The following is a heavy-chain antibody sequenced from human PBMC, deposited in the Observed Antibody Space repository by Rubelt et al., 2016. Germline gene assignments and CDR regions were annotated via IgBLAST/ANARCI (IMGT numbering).Heavy chain of an antibody. CDR1: GYTFTSYD. Sequence: QVQLVQSGAEVKKPGASVKVSCKASGYTFTSYDINWVRQATGQGLEWMGWMNPNSGNTGYAQTFQGRVTMTRNTSISTAYMELSSLRSEDTAVYYCARLVNDFWSGYHNWFDPWGQGTLVTVSS. CDR3: ARLVNDFWSGYHNWFDP. V-gene: IGHV1-8*01. J-gene: IGHJ5*02. D-gene: IGHD3-3*01. CDR2: MNPNSGNT.